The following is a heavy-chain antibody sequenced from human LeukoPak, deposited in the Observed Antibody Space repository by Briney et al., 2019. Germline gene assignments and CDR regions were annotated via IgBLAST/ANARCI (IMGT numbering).Heavy chain of an antibody. CDR3: ARQYYYDSSGYYVGGAFDI. Sequence: ASVKVSCKASGGTFRTYAITWVRQAPGQGLEWMGRIIPMLGSANYAQKFQGRVTITTDESTSKAYMELGSLRSEDAAMYYCARQYYYDSSGYYVGGAFDIWGQGTMVTVSS. CDR2: IIPMLGSA. J-gene: IGHJ3*02. CDR1: GGTFRTYA. V-gene: IGHV1-69*11. D-gene: IGHD3-22*01.